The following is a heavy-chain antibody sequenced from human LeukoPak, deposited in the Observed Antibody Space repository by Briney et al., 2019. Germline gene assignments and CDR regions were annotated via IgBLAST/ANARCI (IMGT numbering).Heavy chain of an antibody. CDR1: GFTFSSYA. D-gene: IGHD6-19*01. CDR2: ISGSGSST. J-gene: IGHJ4*02. V-gene: IGHV3-64D*09. Sequence: PGGSLRLSWAAAGFTFSSYAMHWVRQAPGKGLEYVSAISGSGSSTYYADSVKGRFSISRDNSKNTLFLQMSSLRPEDTAVYYCVTSSSSGWYADYWGQGTLVTVSS. CDR3: VTSSSSGWYADY.